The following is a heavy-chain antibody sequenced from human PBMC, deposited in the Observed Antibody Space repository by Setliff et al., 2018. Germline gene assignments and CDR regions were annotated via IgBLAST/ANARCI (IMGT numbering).Heavy chain of an antibody. D-gene: IGHD1-26*01. V-gene: IGHV3-23*01. Sequence: GGSLRLSCAASGFMFRGYLMAWVRQAPGKGLEWVSAITDDGDTTHYAGSVKGRFTISRDNSKNTVYLQMNSLRGDDTAVYHCARDLVGATADFWGRGTLVTVSS. J-gene: IGHJ4*02. CDR2: ITDDGDTT. CDR1: GFMFRGYL. CDR3: ARDLVGATADF.